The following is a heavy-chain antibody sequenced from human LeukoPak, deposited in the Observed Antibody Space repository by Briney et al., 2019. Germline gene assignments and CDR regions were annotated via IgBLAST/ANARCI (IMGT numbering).Heavy chain of an antibody. D-gene: IGHD2-21*01. CDR3: TVKALPNC. CDR2: IRSKANSYAT. Sequence: GGSLKLSCAASGFTFSGSAMHWVRQASGKGLEWVGRIRSKANSYATAYAASVKGRFTISRDDSKNTAYLQMNSLKTEDTAVYYCTVKALPNCWGQGTLVTVSS. CDR1: GFTFSGSA. J-gene: IGHJ4*02. V-gene: IGHV3-73*01.